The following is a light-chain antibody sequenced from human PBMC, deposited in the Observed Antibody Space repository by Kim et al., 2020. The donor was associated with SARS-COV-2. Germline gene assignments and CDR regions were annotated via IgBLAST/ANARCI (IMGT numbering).Light chain of an antibody. J-gene: IGLJ2*01. V-gene: IGLV2-14*03. CDR3: CSYTTSSTLV. Sequence: QSALTQPASVSGSPGQSISISCTGTSDDFNNYNFLFWYQHHPDRAPKVIIYDVNQRPSGISNRFSGSKSDNTASLTISGLQAEDEADYYCCSYTTSSTLVFGGGTQLTVL. CDR2: DVN. CDR1: SDDFNNYNF.